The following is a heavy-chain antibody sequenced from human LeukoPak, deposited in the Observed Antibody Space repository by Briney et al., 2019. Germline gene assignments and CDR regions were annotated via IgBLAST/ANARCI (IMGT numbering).Heavy chain of an antibody. CDR3: ARSSGTYEYYFDY. CDR2: IYPGDSDT. V-gene: IGHV5-51*01. CDR1: GCRFTTYW. D-gene: IGHD2-15*01. Sequence: GAALQISCKGAGCRFTTYWIGWVRQPPGKSLEWMGIIYPGDSDTRYNPSFQGQVTISADKSISTAYLQWSSLKASDTAIYYCARSSGTYEYYFDYWGQGTLVTVSS. J-gene: IGHJ4*02.